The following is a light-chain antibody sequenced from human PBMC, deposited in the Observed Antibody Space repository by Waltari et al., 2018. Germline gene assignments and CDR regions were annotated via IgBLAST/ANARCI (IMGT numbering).Light chain of an antibody. CDR2: DVS. V-gene: IGLV2-11*01. J-gene: IGLJ1*01. Sequence: QSALTQPRSVSGSPGQSVTLSCTGTCIDVGRYNYVSWYQQHPGKAPKLMIYDVSKRPSGVPDRFSGSKSGNTASLTISGLQAEDEADYYCCSYAGSYTYVFGTGTKVTVL. CDR1: CIDVGRYNY. CDR3: CSYAGSYTYV.